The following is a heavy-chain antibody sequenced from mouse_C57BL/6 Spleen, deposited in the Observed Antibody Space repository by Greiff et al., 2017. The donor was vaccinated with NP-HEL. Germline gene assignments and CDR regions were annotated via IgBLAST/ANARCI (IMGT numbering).Heavy chain of an antibody. Sequence: QVQLKQSGAELVRPGTSVKVSCKASGYAFTNYLIEWVKQRPGQGLEWIGVINPGSGGTNYNEKFKGKATLTADKSSSTAYMQLSSLTSEDAAVYFCARLLTPAWFAYWGQGTLVTVSA. D-gene: IGHD4-1*01. J-gene: IGHJ3*01. V-gene: IGHV1-54*01. CDR2: INPGSGGT. CDR1: GYAFTNYL. CDR3: ARLLTPAWFAY.